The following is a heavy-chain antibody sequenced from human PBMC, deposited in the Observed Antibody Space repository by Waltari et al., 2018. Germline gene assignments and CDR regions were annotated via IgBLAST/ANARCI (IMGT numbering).Heavy chain of an antibody. CDR1: GGSISGYY. CDR2: IYTSGRT. V-gene: IGHV4-4*07. CDR3: ARDRPTTVTTSDTYYYYYYGMDV. D-gene: IGHD4-17*01. J-gene: IGHJ6*02. Sequence: QVQLQESGPGLVKPSETLSLTCTVPGGSISGYYWRWIRQPHGKGLEWIGRIYTSGRTNYNPALKSRVTMSVDTSKNQFSLKLSSVTAADTAVYYCARDRPTTVTTSDTYYYYYYGMDVWGQGTTVTVSS.